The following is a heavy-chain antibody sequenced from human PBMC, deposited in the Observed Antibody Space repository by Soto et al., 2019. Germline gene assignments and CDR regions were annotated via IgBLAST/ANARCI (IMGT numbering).Heavy chain of an antibody. J-gene: IGHJ4*02. CDR2: IYYSGST. Sequence: QLQLQESGPGLVKPSETLSLTCSVSDGSISSSRYYWGWIRQPPGKGLEWIGSIYYSGSTYYNPSLKSRVTISVDTSKNQFSLKLSSVTAADTAVYYCARQGTFGFVGVPGPSFDYWGQGTLVTVSS. V-gene: IGHV4-39*01. D-gene: IGHD2-2*01. CDR3: ARQGTFGFVGVPGPSFDY. CDR1: DGSISSSRYY.